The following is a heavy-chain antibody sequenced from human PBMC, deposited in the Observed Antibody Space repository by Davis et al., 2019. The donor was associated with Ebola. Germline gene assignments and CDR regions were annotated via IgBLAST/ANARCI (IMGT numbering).Heavy chain of an antibody. D-gene: IGHD3-3*01. Sequence: GESLKISCAASGFTFSSYWMSWVRQAPGKGLEWVANIKQDGGEKYYVDSVKGRFTISRDNAKNSLYLQMNSLRAEDTAVYYCARDAAYYDFWSGSLDYWGQGTLVTVSS. J-gene: IGHJ4*02. CDR2: IKQDGGEK. CDR3: ARDAAYYDFWSGSLDY. CDR1: GFTFSSYW. V-gene: IGHV3-7*01.